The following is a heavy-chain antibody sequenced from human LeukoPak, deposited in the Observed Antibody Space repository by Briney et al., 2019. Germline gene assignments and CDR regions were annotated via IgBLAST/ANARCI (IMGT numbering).Heavy chain of an antibody. CDR3: ARETSLNCSGNDCYWAFDR. Sequence: PGGSLRLSCVGSGFTFANYWMSWVRQAPGKGPEWVANIKQDESKTYYLDSVKGRFTISRDNAKNSLYLQINSLRSEDTAVYYCARETSLNCSGNDCYWAFDRWGQGTRVTGSS. CDR2: IKQDESKT. CDR1: GFTFANYW. J-gene: IGHJ5*02. V-gene: IGHV3-7*01. D-gene: IGHD2-21*02.